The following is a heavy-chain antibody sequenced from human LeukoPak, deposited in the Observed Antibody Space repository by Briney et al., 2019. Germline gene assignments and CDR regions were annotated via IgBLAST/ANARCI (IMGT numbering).Heavy chain of an antibody. CDR2: ISSSSSYI. D-gene: IGHD2-2*01. J-gene: IGHJ4*02. V-gene: IGHV3-21*01. CDR3: ARGPIKGEVVPAAIATVLWY. Sequence: SGGSLRLSCAASGFTFSSYSMNWVRQAPGKGLEWVSSISSSSSYIYYADSVKGRFTISRDNAKNSLYLQMNSLRAEDTAVYYCARGPIKGEVVPAAIATVLWYWGQGTLVAVSS. CDR1: GFTFSSYS.